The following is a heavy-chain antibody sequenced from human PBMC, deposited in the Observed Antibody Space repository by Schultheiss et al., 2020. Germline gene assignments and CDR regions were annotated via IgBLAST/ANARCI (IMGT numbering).Heavy chain of an antibody. CDR2: IYYSGST. CDR3: ARGRGNLALG. V-gene: IGHV4-34*01. D-gene: IGHD3-3*02. J-gene: IGHJ4*02. Sequence: SETLSLTCAVYGGSFSGYYWSWIRQPPGKGLEWIGYIYYSGSTNYNPSLKSRVTISVDTSKNQFSLKLKSVTATDTAVYYCARGRGNLALGWGQGTLVTVSS. CDR1: GGSFSGYY.